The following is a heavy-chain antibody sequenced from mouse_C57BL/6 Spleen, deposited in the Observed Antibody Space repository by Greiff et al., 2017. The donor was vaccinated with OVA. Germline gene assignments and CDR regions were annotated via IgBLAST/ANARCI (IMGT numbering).Heavy chain of an antibody. CDR2: ISDGGSYT. D-gene: IGHD2-1*01. J-gene: IGHJ1*03. V-gene: IGHV5-4*01. CDR3: AREDGNYEYFDV. CDR1: GFTFSSYA. Sequence: EVMLVESGGGLVKPGGSLKLSCAASGFTFSSYAMSWVRQTPEKRLEWVATISDGGSYTYYTDNVKGRFTISRDNAKNNLYLQMSHLKSEDTAMYYCAREDGNYEYFDVWGTGTTVTVSS.